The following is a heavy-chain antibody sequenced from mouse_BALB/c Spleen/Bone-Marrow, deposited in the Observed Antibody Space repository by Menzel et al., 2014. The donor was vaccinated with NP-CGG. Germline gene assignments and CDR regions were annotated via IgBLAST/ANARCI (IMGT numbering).Heavy chain of an antibody. CDR2: IYPDSGST. J-gene: IGHJ3*01. CDR3: TRVNEYGRAWFAY. D-gene: IGHD5-1*01. CDR1: GYIFTSYW. Sequence: LQQSGSELVRPGASVKLSCKASGYIFTSYWMHWMKQRPGQGLERIGNIYPDSGSTNYAEKFKNKATLTVDTSSSTAYMQLSSLTSEDSAVYYCTRVNEYGRAWFAYWGQGTLVTVSA. V-gene: IGHV1S22*01.